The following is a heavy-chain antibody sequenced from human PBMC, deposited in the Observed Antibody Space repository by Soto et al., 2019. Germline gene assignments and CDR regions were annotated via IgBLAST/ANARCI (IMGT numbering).Heavy chain of an antibody. CDR1: GFIFGNYM. Sequence: EVQLLESGGGLVQPGESLRLSCAFSGFIFGNYMMTWVRQAPGKGLEWVSTIRDGGESTYYADSVKGRFTISRDNFKNTVYVQMDSLGVEDTAVYYCAPHVHCSGGSCHYDAFDIRGQGTMVTVSS. D-gene: IGHD2-15*01. CDR2: IRDGGEST. CDR3: APHVHCSGGSCHYDAFDI. J-gene: IGHJ3*02. V-gene: IGHV3-23*01.